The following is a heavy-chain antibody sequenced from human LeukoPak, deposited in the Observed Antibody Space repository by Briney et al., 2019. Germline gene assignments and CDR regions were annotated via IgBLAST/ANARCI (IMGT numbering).Heavy chain of an antibody. CDR2: IYYSGST. CDR3: ARSVHNWNDYFGY. Sequence: SETQSLTCTVSGGSITSYYWSGIRQPPGKGLEWIGYIYYSGSTNYNPSLKSRVTISVDTSKNQFSPKLSSVTAADTAVYYCARSVHNWNDYFGYWGQGTLVTVSS. V-gene: IGHV4-59*01. J-gene: IGHJ4*01. D-gene: IGHD1-20*01. CDR1: GGSITSYY.